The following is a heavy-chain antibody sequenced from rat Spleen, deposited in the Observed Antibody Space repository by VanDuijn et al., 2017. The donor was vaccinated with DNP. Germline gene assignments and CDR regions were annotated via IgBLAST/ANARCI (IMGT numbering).Heavy chain of an antibody. Sequence: EVQLVESGGGLVQPGRSLKLSCAASGFTFSNYYMAWVRQAPTKGLEWVSYITTGGGGTYYRDSVKGRFTISRDDAKSSLYLQMNSLKSEDTATYYCARSRLPGYYPFACWGQGTLVTVSS. CDR1: GFTFSNYY. V-gene: IGHV5-25*01. CDR2: ITTGGGGT. CDR3: ARSRLPGYYPFAC. D-gene: IGHD1-4*01. J-gene: IGHJ3*01.